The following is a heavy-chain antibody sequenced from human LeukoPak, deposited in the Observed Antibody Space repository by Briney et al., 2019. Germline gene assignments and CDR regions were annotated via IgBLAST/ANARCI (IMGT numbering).Heavy chain of an antibody. CDR3: ARGGGYSGYDFGY. Sequence: SETLSLTCTVSGGSISSYYWSWIRQPPGKGLEWIGYIYYSGSTNYNPSLMSRVTISVDTSKNQFSLNLSSVTAADTAVYYCARGGGYSGYDFGYWGQGTLVTVSS. CDR1: GGSISSYY. J-gene: IGHJ4*02. CDR2: IYYSGST. D-gene: IGHD5-12*01. V-gene: IGHV4-59*01.